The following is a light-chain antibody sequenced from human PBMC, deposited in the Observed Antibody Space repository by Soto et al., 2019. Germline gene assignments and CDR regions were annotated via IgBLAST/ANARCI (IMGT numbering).Light chain of an antibody. CDR3: SSYTRSSTVV. Sequence: QSVLTQPASVSGSPGQSITFSCTGTISDVGGYNYVSWYQQHPGKAPKLMIYDVSNRPSGVSNRFSGSKSGNTASLTISGLQAEDEADYYCSSYTRSSTVVFGGGTKVTVL. V-gene: IGLV2-14*01. J-gene: IGLJ2*01. CDR2: DVS. CDR1: ISDVGGYNY.